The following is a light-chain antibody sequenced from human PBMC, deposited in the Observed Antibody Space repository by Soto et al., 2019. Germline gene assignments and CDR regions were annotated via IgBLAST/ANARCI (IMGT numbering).Light chain of an antibody. V-gene: IGLV2-14*01. CDR3: SSYTANRTYV. Sequence: QSALTQPASVSGSPGQSVTISCTGTSSDVGGYNYVSWYQQLPGEAPKLIIYGVTDRPSGVSNRFSGSKSGNTASLTVSGLQAEDEGDYYCSSYTANRTYVFGTGTKVPS. CDR2: GVT. CDR1: SSDVGGYNY. J-gene: IGLJ1*01.